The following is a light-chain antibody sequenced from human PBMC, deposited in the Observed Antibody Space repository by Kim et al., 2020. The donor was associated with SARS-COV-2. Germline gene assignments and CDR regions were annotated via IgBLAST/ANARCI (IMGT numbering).Light chain of an antibody. CDR3: LVSYANVGV. CDR2: DTT. CDR1: PGAVTRGHY. V-gene: IGLV7-46*01. J-gene: IGLJ3*02. Sequence: QAVVTQEPSLTVSPGGTVTLTCGSSPGAVTRGHYPYWLQQKTGQAPRTLIYDTTKKHSLTPARFSGSILGDKAALTLSGALPEDEADYYCLVSYANVGVFGGGTQLTVL.